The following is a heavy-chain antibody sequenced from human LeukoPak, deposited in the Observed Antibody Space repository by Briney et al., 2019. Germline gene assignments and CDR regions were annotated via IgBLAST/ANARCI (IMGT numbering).Heavy chain of an antibody. V-gene: IGHV1-18*01. J-gene: IGHJ4*02. CDR3: ARDPRSYDFWSGYLDY. CDR1: GYTFTSYG. D-gene: IGHD3-3*01. Sequence: ASVKVSCXASGYTFTSYGISWVRQAPGQGLGWMGWISAYNGNTNYAQKLQGRVTMTTDTSTSTAYMELRSLRSDDTAVYYCARDPRSYDFWSGYLDYWGQGTLVTVSS. CDR2: ISAYNGNT.